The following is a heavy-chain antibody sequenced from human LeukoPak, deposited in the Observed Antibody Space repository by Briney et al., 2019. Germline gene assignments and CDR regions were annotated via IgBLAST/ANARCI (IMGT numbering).Heavy chain of an antibody. Sequence: PSETLSLTCTVSGGSISSYYWSWIRQHPGKGLEWIGYIYYSGSTYYNPSLKSRVTISVDTSKNQFSLKLSSVTAADTAVYYCARARGQQLTYFDYWGQGTLVTVSS. V-gene: IGHV4-59*06. CDR2: IYYSGST. D-gene: IGHD6-13*01. CDR1: GGSISSYY. CDR3: ARARGQQLTYFDY. J-gene: IGHJ4*02.